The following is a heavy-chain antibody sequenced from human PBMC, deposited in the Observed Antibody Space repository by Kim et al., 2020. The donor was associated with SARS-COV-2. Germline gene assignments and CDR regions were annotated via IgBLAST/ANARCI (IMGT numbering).Heavy chain of an antibody. CDR3: ARAQIVVVPAAPPDY. CDR1: GFTFSSYS. V-gene: IGHV3-21*01. CDR2: ISSSSSYI. D-gene: IGHD2-2*01. Sequence: GGSLRLSCAASGFTFSSYSMNWVHQAPGKGLEWVSSISSSSSYIYYADSVKGRFTTSRDNAKNSLYLQMNSLRAEDTAVYYCARAQIVVVPAAPPDYWGQGTLVTVSS. J-gene: IGHJ4*02.